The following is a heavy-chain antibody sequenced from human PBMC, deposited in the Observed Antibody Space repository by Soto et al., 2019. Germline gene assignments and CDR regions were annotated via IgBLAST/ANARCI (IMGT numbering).Heavy chain of an antibody. Sequence: EEQLVESGGGLVQPGGSLKLSCVVSQISFSSYWMTWVRQAPGKGLECVANINQDGSEKYYEDSVKGRFTISRDNTKTSLYRHMNSRRAEAAAVYYCATDLTWPNYWGRGTLVAVSS. CDR1: QISFSSYW. V-gene: IGHV3-7*04. D-gene: IGHD2-8*01. CDR3: ATDLTWPNY. CDR2: INQDGSEK. J-gene: IGHJ4*02.